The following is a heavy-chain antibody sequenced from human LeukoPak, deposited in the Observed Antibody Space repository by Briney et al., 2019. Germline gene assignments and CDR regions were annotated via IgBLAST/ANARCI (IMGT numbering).Heavy chain of an antibody. CDR2: IKQDGREK. J-gene: IGHJ6*02. CDR1: GFTFSSYW. V-gene: IGHV3-7*01. Sequence: GGSLRLSCAASGFTFSSYWMSSVRQAPGKGLEWVANIKQDGREKYYVDSVKGRFTISRDNAKNSLYLQMNSLRAEDTAVYYCARDLYYYDSSGYGGYYYYYGMDVWGQGTTVTVSS. D-gene: IGHD3-22*01. CDR3: ARDLYYYDSSGYGGYYYYYGMDV.